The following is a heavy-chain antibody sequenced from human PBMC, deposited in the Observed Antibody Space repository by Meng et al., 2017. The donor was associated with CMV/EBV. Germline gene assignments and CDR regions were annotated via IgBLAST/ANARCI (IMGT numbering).Heavy chain of an antibody. CDR2: IKSKTDGGTT. CDR1: GFTFSNAW. J-gene: IGHJ6*02. V-gene: IGHV3-15*01. Sequence: GESLKISCAASGFTFSNAWMSWVRQAPGKGLEWVGRIKSKTDGGTTDYAAPVKGRSTIPRDDSKNTLYLQMNSLKTEDTAVYYCTTGHYYYGMDVWGQGTTVTVSS. CDR3: TTGHYYYGMDV.